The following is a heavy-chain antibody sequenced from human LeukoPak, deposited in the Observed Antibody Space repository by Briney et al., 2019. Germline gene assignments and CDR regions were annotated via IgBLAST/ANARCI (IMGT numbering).Heavy chain of an antibody. CDR3: AREGGQQLGSFDY. Sequence: GGSLRLSCAASGFTFSSYWISWVRQAPGQGLEWVAIIWYDGSDKYYADSVKGRFAISRDNSKNTLYLQMNSLKAEDTAVYYCAREGGQQLGSFDYWGQGTLVTVSS. J-gene: IGHJ4*02. V-gene: IGHV3-33*08. CDR2: IWYDGSDK. D-gene: IGHD6-13*01. CDR1: GFTFSSYW.